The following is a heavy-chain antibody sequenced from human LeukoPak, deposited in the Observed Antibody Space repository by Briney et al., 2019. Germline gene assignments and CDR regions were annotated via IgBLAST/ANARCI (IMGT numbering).Heavy chain of an antibody. CDR1: GDSIRSYY. J-gene: IGHJ4*01. Sequence: KPSDTLSLTCTVSGDSIRSYYWNSIRRPPGKGLEWIGYIYYTGSTSYNPSLKSRVTISLDTSKSQFSLRLTSVTAADTAVYYCASHGSSGPDPLTWGQGTLVTVSS. V-gene: IGHV4-59*08. CDR2: IYYTGST. D-gene: IGHD5-12*01. CDR3: ASHGSSGPDPLT.